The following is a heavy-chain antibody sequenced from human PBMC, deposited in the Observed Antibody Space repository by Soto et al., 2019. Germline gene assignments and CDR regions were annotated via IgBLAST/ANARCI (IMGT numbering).Heavy chain of an antibody. D-gene: IGHD5-12*01. V-gene: IGHV4-59*01. CDR3: ARGAGYSGYYFDY. CDR1: GASISSYY. CDR2: IYYSGST. Sequence: QVQLQESGPGLVKPSETLSLTCTVSGASISSYYWSWIRQPPGKGLEWIGYIYYSGSTNYNPSLKSRVTMSLDTSKNQFSLKLSSVTAADTAVYYCARGAGYSGYYFDYWGQGTLVTVSS. J-gene: IGHJ4*02.